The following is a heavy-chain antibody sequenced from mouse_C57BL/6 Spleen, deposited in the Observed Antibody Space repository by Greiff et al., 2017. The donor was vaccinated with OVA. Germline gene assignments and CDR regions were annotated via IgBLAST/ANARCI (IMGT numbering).Heavy chain of an antibody. CDR1: GFTFSSYA. V-gene: IGHV5-4*01. CDR2: ISDGGSYT. J-gene: IGHJ3*01. D-gene: IGHD2-5*01. Sequence: EVHLVESGGGLVKPGGSLKLSCAASGFTFSSYAMSWVRQTPEKRLEWVATISDGGSYTYYPDNVKGRFTISRDNAKNNLYLQMSHLKSEDTAMYYCARDNRSNYVVWFAYWGQGTLVTVSA. CDR3: ARDNRSNYVVWFAY.